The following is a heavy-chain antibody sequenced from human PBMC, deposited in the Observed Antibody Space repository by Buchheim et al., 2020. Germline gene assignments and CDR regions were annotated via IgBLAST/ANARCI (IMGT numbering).Heavy chain of an antibody. CDR1: GGPVSSGSYY. D-gene: IGHD3-10*01. Sequence: QVQLQESGPGLVKPSETLSLTCTVSGGPVSSGSYYWSWIRQPPGKGLEWIGNIYYKGRTNDNPSLKSRHTLSIEPPKNRISLKLSSVTAADTAVYYCARSVYYYGSGNYYNVIAYFDIWGQGAL. J-gene: IGHJ4*02. CDR2: IYYKGRT. CDR3: ARSVYYYGSGNYYNVIAYFDI. V-gene: IGHV4-61*01.